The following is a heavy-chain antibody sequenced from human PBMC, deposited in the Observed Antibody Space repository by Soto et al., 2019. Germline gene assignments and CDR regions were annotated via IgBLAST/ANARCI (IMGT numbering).Heavy chain of an antibody. CDR3: ATGATGDFGDFEL. V-gene: IGHV1-69*01. CDR2: VVPMCRTP. J-gene: IGHJ2*01. Sequence: QVQLVQSGAEVKKPGSSVKVSCKVSGGTFRKFAVSWVRQAPVQGLEWMGWVVPMCRTPNYAQKFQGRVTISADESTSTAYMELRSLRSEDTAVYYCATGATGDFGDFELWGRGTVVSVYS. D-gene: IGHD7-27*01. CDR1: GGTFRKFA.